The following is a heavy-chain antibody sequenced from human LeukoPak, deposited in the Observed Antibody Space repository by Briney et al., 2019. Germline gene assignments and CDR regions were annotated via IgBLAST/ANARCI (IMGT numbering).Heavy chain of an antibody. D-gene: IGHD3-22*01. Sequence: GGSLRLSCAASGFTFSSYAMHWVRQAPGKGLEWVAVISYDGSNKYYADSVKGRFAISRDNSKNTLYLQMNSLRAEDTAVYYCARSSSGNAFDIWGQGTMVTVSS. V-gene: IGHV3-30*09. CDR3: ARSSSGNAFDI. J-gene: IGHJ3*02. CDR2: ISYDGSNK. CDR1: GFTFSSYA.